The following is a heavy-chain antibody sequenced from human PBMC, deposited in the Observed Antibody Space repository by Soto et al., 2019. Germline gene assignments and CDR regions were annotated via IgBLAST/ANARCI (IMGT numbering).Heavy chain of an antibody. J-gene: IGHJ4*02. CDR1: GFTFSSYW. D-gene: IGHD3-10*01. CDR2: INSDGSST. V-gene: IGHV3-74*01. CDR3: ARGPLYYYGSGSSQRWGFYDY. Sequence: GGSLRLSCAASGFTFSSYWMHWVRQAPGKGLVWVSRINSDGSSTSYADSVKGRFTISRDNAKNTLYLQMNSLRAEDTAVYYCARGPLYYYGSGSSQRWGFYDYWGQGTLVTVSS.